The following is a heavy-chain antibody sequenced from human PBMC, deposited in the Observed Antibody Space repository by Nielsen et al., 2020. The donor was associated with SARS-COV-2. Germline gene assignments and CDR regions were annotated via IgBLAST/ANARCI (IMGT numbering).Heavy chain of an antibody. CDR1: GGSISSYY. CDR3: ARGAVADYYFDY. D-gene: IGHD6-19*01. Sequence: SETLSLTCTVSGGSISSYYWSWIRQPPGKGLEWIGYIYYSGSTNYNPSLKSRVTISVDTSKNQFSLKLSSVTAADTAVYYCARGAVADYYFDYWGQGTLVTVSS. V-gene: IGHV4-59*01. J-gene: IGHJ4*02. CDR2: IYYSGST.